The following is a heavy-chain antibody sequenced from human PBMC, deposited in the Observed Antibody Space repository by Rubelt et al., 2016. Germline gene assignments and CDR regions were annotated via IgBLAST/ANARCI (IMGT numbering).Heavy chain of an antibody. D-gene: IGHD1-26*01. CDR1: GYTFTTYG. CDR2: ISAYNGNT. CDR3: AREAYSGRYPLIDY. J-gene: IGHJ4*02. V-gene: IGHV1-18*01. Sequence: QVQLVQSGAEVKKPGASVKVSCKASGYTFTTYGINWVRQAPGQGLEWMGWISAYNGNTNHAQKVTGRGTMTTDTSTGTAYMELRSLRSDDSGVYYCAREAYSGRYPLIDYWGQGTLVTVSS.